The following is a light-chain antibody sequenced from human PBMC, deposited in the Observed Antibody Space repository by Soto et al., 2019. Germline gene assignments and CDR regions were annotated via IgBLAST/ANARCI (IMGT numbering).Light chain of an antibody. CDR2: DVN. CDR3: SLYSSNGSLI. V-gene: IGLV2-18*01. CDR1: RSDVGGYDS. Sequence: QSVLTQPASESGSPGQSITISCTGTRSDVGGYDSVSWYQQAPGTAPKLIIYDVNNRPSGAPDRFSGSTSGNTASLTISGLQAEDETDYFCSLYSSNGSLIFGPGTKVTVL. J-gene: IGLJ1*01.